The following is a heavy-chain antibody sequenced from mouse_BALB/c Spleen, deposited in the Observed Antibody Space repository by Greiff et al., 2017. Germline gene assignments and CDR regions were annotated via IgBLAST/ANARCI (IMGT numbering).Heavy chain of an antibody. Sequence: EVKLMESGGGLVQPGGSRKLSCAASGFTFSDYGMAWVRQAPGKGPEWVAFISNLAYSIYYADTVTGRFTISRENAKNTLYLEMSSLRSEDTAMYYCAREFYYDYDGFAYWGQGTLVTVSA. CDR3: AREFYYDYDGFAY. J-gene: IGHJ3*01. V-gene: IGHV5-15*02. D-gene: IGHD2-4*01. CDR2: ISNLAYSI. CDR1: GFTFSDYG.